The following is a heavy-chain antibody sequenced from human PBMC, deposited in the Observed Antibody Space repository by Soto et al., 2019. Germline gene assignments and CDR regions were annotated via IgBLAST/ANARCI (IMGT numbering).Heavy chain of an antibody. CDR3: ATILPQYYYATNDYYYDFDF. Sequence: PGGSLRLSCAASGFTFSSYAMSWVRQAPGKGLEWVSVISISGGSTYYADSVKGRFAISRVNSKNTLYLQMNSLRAEDTAVYYCATILPQYYYATNDYYYDFDFWGQGTLVTVSS. J-gene: IGHJ4*02. CDR1: GFTFSSYA. V-gene: IGHV3-23*01. CDR2: ISISGGST. D-gene: IGHD3-22*01.